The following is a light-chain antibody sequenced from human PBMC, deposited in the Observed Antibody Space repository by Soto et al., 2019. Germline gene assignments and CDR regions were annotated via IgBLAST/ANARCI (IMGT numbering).Light chain of an antibody. CDR1: QSVSSSY. V-gene: IGKV3-20*01. J-gene: IGKJ1*01. Sequence: EIVLTQSPGTLSLSPGERATLSCRASQSVSSSYLAWYQQKPGQAPRLLIYGASIRATGIPDRFSGSGSGTDFTLTISRLEPEDFAVYYCQQYGSSPWTFGQGTKAEIK. CDR2: GAS. CDR3: QQYGSSPWT.